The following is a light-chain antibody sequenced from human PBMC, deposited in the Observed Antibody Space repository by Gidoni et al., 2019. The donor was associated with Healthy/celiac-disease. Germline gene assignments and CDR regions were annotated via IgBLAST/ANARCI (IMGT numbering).Light chain of an antibody. Sequence: IQLTQSPSSLSASVGDRVTITCRASQGISSYLAWYQQKPGKAPKLLIYAASTSQSGVPSRFSGSGSGTDFTLTISSLQPEDFATYYCQQLTFGPGTKVDIK. CDR1: QGISSY. CDR2: AAS. CDR3: QQLT. J-gene: IGKJ3*01. V-gene: IGKV1-9*01.